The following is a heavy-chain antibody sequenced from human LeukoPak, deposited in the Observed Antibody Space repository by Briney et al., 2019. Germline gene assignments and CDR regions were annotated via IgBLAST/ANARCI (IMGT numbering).Heavy chain of an antibody. V-gene: IGHV3-23*01. CDR3: AKDPLNWGSTTYYFDY. CDR1: GFTFSSYA. Sequence: PGGSLRLSCAASGFTFSSYAMSWVRQAPGKGLEWVSAISGSGGSTYYADSVKGRFTISRDNSKNTLSLQMNSLRAEDTAVYYCAKDPLNWGSTTYYFDYWGQGTLVTVSS. D-gene: IGHD7-27*01. J-gene: IGHJ4*02. CDR2: ISGSGGST.